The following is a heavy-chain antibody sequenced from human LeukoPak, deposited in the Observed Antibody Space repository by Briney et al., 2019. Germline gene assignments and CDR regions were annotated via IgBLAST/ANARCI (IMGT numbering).Heavy chain of an antibody. Sequence: SETLSLTCTVSGGSISSYYWSWIRQPPGKCLEWIGYIYYSGSTNYNPSLKSRVTISVDTSKNQFSLKLSSVTAADTAVYYCARSRRRTRFDYWGQGALVTVSS. CDR3: ARSRRRTRFDY. D-gene: IGHD1/OR15-1a*01. CDR1: GGSISSYY. V-gene: IGHV4-59*01. J-gene: IGHJ4*02. CDR2: IYYSGST.